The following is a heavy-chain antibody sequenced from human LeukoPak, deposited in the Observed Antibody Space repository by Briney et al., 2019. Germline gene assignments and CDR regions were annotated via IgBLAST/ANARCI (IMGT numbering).Heavy chain of an antibody. CDR3: ASSLTGTGDWFDP. Sequence: ASVTVSCTASGYTFTGYYMHWVRQAPGQGLEWMGWINPNSGGTNYAQKFQGWVTMTRDTSISTAYMELSRLRSDDTAVYYCASSLTGTGDWFDPWGQGTLVTVSS. D-gene: IGHD1-20*01. V-gene: IGHV1-2*04. CDR1: GYTFTGYY. J-gene: IGHJ5*02. CDR2: INPNSGGT.